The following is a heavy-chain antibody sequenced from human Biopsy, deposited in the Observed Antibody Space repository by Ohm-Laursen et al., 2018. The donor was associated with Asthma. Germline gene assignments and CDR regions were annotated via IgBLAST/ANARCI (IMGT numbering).Heavy chain of an antibody. CDR1: GYTFIHFA. J-gene: IGHJ3*02. Sequence: GASVKVSCKASGYTFIHFAIHWVRQAPGQRLEWMGWINAGDGNTKYSQKFQGRVTITRDTSASTAYMELSSLRSEDTAVYYCARTYYDFLTGQVNDAFGIWGQGTRVTVSS. CDR3: ARTYYDFLTGQVNDAFGI. V-gene: IGHV1-3*01. CDR2: INAGDGNT. D-gene: IGHD3-9*01.